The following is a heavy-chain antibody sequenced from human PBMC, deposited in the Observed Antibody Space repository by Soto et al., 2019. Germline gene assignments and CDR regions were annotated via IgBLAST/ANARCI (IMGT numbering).Heavy chain of an antibody. CDR2: ISSSSSYI. CDR3: ARGPRISYDILTGYYRPNWFDP. Sequence: GGSLRLSCAASGFTFSSYSMNWVRQAPGKGLEWVSSISSSSSYIYYADSVKGRFTISGDNAKNSLYLQMNSLRAEDTAVYYCARGPRISYDILTGYYRPNWFDPWGQGTLVTVSS. V-gene: IGHV3-21*01. J-gene: IGHJ5*02. CDR1: GFTFSSYS. D-gene: IGHD3-9*01.